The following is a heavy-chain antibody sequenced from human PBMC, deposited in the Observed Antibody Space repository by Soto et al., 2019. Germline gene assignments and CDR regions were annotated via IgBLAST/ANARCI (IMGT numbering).Heavy chain of an antibody. CDR2: ISGSGATT. J-gene: IGHJ4*02. CDR3: EKETDSRPYFQFDS. CDR1: GFTFSSYA. Sequence: GGSLRLSCAASGFTFSSYAMSWVRQAPGLRLEWVSGISGSGATTNYADSVKGRFTISRDNSKSTLYLQMTSLRAEDTAVYYCEKETDSRPYFQFDSWAQGTLVPVSS. D-gene: IGHD3-22*01. V-gene: IGHV3-23*01.